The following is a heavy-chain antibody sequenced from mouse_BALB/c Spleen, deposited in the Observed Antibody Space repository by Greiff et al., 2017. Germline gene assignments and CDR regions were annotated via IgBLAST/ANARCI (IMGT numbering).Heavy chain of an antibody. D-gene: IGHD2-4*01. Sequence: VQLKESGPDLVKPSQSLSLTCTVTGYSITSGYSWPWIRQFPGNKLEWMGYIHYSGSTNYNPSLKSRISITRDTSKNQFFLQLNSVTTEDTATYYCASLYDYDVYAMDYWGQGTSVTVSS. CDR1: GYSITSGYS. CDR2: IHYSGST. V-gene: IGHV3-1*02. CDR3: ASLYDYDVYAMDY. J-gene: IGHJ4*01.